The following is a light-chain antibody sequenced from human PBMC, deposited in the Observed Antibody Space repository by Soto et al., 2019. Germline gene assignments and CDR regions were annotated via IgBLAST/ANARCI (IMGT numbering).Light chain of an antibody. CDR1: QSVSSSY. J-gene: IGKJ1*01. Sequence: EIVLTQSPGTLSLSPGERATLSCRASQSVSSSYLAWYQQKPGQAPRLLIYGASSRATGIPDRFSGSGSGTDFTLTISRLEPEDFATYYCQQYHIYSGTFGQGTKVEIK. V-gene: IGKV3-20*01. CDR3: QQYHIYSGT. CDR2: GAS.